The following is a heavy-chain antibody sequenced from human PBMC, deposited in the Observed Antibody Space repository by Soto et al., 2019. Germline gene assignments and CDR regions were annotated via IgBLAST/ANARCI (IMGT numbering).Heavy chain of an antibody. CDR3: TPVRGEGSGYASR. CDR1: GFILSNAW. V-gene: IGHV3-15*01. Sequence: EVQLVESGGGLVKPGGSLRLSCVAPGFILSNAWMSWVRQAPGKGLEWVGRIKGKTDGGTTDYAAPVKGRFTISRDDSKNTLYLQMNSLKTEDTALYYCTPVRGEGSGYASRWGQGTLVTVSS. D-gene: IGHD3-22*01. CDR2: IKGKTDGGTT. J-gene: IGHJ4*02.